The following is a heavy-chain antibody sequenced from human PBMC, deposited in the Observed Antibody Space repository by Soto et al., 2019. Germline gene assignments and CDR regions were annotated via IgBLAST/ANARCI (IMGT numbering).Heavy chain of an antibody. CDR1: GFSFTNAW. Sequence: GGSLRLSCAASGFSFTNAWMNWVRQAPGKGLEWVGRIKSKTHGGTTDYAAPVQGRFTISRDDSTNMVYLQMTSLKSEDTAVYYCTSYDGYISTWGQGTLVTVSS. CDR2: IKSKTHGGTT. D-gene: IGHD6-19*01. V-gene: IGHV3-15*01. CDR3: TSYDGYIST. J-gene: IGHJ5*02.